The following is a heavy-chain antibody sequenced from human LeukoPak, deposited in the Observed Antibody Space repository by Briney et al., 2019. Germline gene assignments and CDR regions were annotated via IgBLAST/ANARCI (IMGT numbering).Heavy chain of an antibody. CDR1: GGSFSGYY. CDR2: INHSGST. V-gene: IGHV4-34*01. Sequence: SETLSLTCAVYGGSFSGYYWSWIRQPPGKGLEWIGEINHSGSTNYNPSLKSRVTISVDTSKNQFSLKLSSVTAADTAVYYCARALRFYYYYMDIWGKGTTVTVSS. CDR3: ARALRFYYYYMDI. D-gene: IGHD3-3*01. J-gene: IGHJ6*03.